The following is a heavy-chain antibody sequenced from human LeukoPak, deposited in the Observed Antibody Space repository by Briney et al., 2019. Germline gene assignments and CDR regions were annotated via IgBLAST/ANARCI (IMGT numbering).Heavy chain of an antibody. CDR2: IYYSGIT. V-gene: IGHV4-59*08. CDR3: ARQRVAAAGTLDY. Sequence: SETLSLTCTVSGGSISSYYWNWIRQPPGKGLEWIGYIYYSGITNYNPTLKSRVTISIDTSKNQFSLKLSSVTAADTAVYYCARQRVAAAGTLDYWGQGTLVTVSS. CDR1: GGSISSYY. D-gene: IGHD6-13*01. J-gene: IGHJ4*02.